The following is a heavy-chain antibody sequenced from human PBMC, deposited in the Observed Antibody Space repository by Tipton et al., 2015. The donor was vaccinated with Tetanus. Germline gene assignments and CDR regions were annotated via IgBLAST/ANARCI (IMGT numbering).Heavy chain of an antibody. J-gene: IGHJ4*02. CDR1: GYTFTHYG. Sequence: QSGAEVKKPGASVKVSCKASGYTFTHYGMHWVRQAPGQRLEWIGWINPGNGNVKYSQKFQGRVTITRDASASTAYMELSSLRSEDTAVFYCARDYYGSGSYYFMDHWGQGTLVTVSS. CDR2: INPGNGNV. V-gene: IGHV1-3*01. CDR3: ARDYYGSGSYYFMDH. D-gene: IGHD3-10*01.